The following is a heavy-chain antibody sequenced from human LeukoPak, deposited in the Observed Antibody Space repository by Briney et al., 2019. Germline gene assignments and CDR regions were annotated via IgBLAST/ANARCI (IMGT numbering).Heavy chain of an antibody. CDR1: GFTFSSYS. V-gene: IGHV3-21*01. Sequence: GGSLRLSCAASGFTFSSYSMNWVRQAPGKGLEWVSSISSSSSYIYYADSVKGRFTISRDNAKNSLYLQMNSLRAEDTAVYYCAKFIAAPFYFEYWGQGTLVTVSS. J-gene: IGHJ4*02. D-gene: IGHD6-13*01. CDR3: AKFIAAPFYFEY. CDR2: ISSSSSYI.